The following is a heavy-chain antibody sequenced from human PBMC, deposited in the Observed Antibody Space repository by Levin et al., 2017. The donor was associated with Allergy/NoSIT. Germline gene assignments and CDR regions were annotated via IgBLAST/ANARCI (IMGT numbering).Heavy chain of an antibody. J-gene: IGHJ4*02. CDR1: GYTFVRSY. V-gene: IGHV1-46*01. CDR3: ARGGYCSGGSCHYDY. CDR2: INPNGGST. D-gene: IGHD2-15*01. Sequence: GESLKISCKASGYTFVRSYIHWVRQAPGQGLEWMGIINPNGGSTTSAQKFQGRVTMTSYTSTTTVSMELRSLTSEDTAVYYCARGGYCSGGSCHYDYWGQGTLVTVAA.